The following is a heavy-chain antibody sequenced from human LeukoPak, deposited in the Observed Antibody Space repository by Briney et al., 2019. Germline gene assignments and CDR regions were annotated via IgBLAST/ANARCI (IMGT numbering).Heavy chain of an antibody. CDR2: INPNSGGT. J-gene: IGHJ4*02. V-gene: IGHV1-2*02. D-gene: IGHD1-1*01. CDR1: GYTFTGYY. Sequence: ASVKVSCKASGYTFTGYYIHWVRQAPGQGLEWLGWINPNSGGTNYAQKFQGRVTMTRNTSISTAYMELSSLRSEDTAVYYCARVLYNWNWNGYDYWGQGTLVTVSS. CDR3: ARVLYNWNWNGYDY.